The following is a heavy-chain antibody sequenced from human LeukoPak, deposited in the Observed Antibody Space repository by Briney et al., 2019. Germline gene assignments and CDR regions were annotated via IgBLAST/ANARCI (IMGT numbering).Heavy chain of an antibody. D-gene: IGHD6-19*01. V-gene: IGHV1-2*02. CDR3: ARVQPIAVAADY. CDR2: INPNSGGT. J-gene: IGHJ4*02. CDR1: GYTFTGYY. Sequence: ASVKVSCKASGYTFTGYYMHWVRQAPGQGPEWMGWINPNSGGTNYAQKFRGRVTMTRDTSISTAYMELSRLRSDDTAVYYCARVQPIAVAADYWGQGTLVTVSS.